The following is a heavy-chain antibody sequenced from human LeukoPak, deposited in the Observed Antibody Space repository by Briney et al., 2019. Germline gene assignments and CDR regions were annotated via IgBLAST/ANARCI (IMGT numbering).Heavy chain of an antibody. Sequence: GGSLRLSCAASGFTFSSYGMNWVRQAPGKGLEWVSGISGSGGTTYYADSVKGRFTISRDNSKSSLSLQVSSLRAEDTAVYYCAKTNGYYSDWGQGTLVTVSS. CDR1: GFTFSSYG. CDR3: AKTNGYYSD. J-gene: IGHJ4*02. V-gene: IGHV3-23*01. D-gene: IGHD3-22*01. CDR2: ISGSGGTT.